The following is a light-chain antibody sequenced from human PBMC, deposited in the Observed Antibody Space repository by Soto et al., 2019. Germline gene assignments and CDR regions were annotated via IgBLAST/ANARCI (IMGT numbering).Light chain of an antibody. J-gene: IGKJ3*01. CDR3: QQYGSSPFT. Sequence: VLTQSPGTLSMSPGERATLSCRASQSVSSSYSAWYQQKPGQAPRLLIYGASRRATGIPDRFIGSGSGTDFTLTISRLEPEDFAVYYCQQYGSSPFTFGPGTKVDIK. CDR2: GAS. V-gene: IGKV3-20*01. CDR1: QSVSSSY.